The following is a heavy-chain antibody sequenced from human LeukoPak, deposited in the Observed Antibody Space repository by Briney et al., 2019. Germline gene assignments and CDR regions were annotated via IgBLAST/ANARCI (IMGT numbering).Heavy chain of an antibody. CDR2: ISGSGSPI. V-gene: IGHV3-11*01. J-gene: IGHJ4*02. D-gene: IGHD1-7*01. CDR1: GFTFSDYY. Sequence: GGSLRLSCTASGFTFSDYYMNWIRQAPGKGLEWVSYISGSGSPIYYADSVKGRFTISRDNAKNSLYLQMNSLRAEDTAVYYRAREYNWNYFWGQGTLVTVSS. CDR3: AREYNWNYF.